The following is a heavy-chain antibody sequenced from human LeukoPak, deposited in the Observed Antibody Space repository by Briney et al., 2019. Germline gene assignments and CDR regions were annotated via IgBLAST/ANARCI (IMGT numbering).Heavy chain of an antibody. CDR2: IIPIFGTA. Sequence: ASVKVSCKASGGTFSRNAISWVRQAPGQGLEWMGEIIPIFGTANYALKFQGRVTITTDESTSTAYMELSSLRSEDTAVYYCATNERSLPQGRASDLWGQGTMVTVSS. D-gene: IGHD2-8*01. J-gene: IGHJ3*01. CDR3: ATNERSLPQGRASDL. V-gene: IGHV1-69*05. CDR1: GGTFSRNA.